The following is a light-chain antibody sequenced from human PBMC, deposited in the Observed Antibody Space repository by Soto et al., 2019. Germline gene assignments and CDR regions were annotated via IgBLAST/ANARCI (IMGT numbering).Light chain of an antibody. CDR1: SSDVGGYNY. Sequence: QSALTQPASVSGSPGQSITISCTGTSSDVGGYNYVSWYQQHPGKAPKLMIYEVSNRPSGVSNRFSGSKSGNTASLTISGLQAGDEADYYCSSYTRSSTLFYVFGTGTKVTVL. V-gene: IGLV2-14*01. CDR3: SSYTRSSTLFYV. J-gene: IGLJ1*01. CDR2: EVS.